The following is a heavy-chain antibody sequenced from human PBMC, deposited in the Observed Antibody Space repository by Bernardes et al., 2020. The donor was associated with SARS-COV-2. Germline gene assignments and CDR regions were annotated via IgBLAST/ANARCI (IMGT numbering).Heavy chain of an antibody. D-gene: IGHD6-13*01. Sequence: SETLSLTCTVFGGSVNSGDYYWTWIRQPPGKGLEWIGYNYYSGSTNYNPSLRRRVTISVDTSKNQISLKLTSVTAADTAVYYCARDKLAALDIWGQGTMVTVSS. CDR1: GGSVNSGDYY. CDR2: NYYSGST. CDR3: ARDKLAALDI. V-gene: IGHV4-61*08. J-gene: IGHJ3*02.